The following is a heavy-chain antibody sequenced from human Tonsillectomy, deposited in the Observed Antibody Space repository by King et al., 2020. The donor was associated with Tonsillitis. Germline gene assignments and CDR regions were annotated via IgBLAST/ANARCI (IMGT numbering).Heavy chain of an antibody. CDR1: GFTFSDCY. V-gene: IGHV3-11*01. D-gene: IGHD2-2*01. Sequence: VQLVESGGGLVKPGGSLRLSCAASGFTFSDCYMSWIRQAPGKGLEWVSYISSSGSTIYYADSVKGRFTISRDNAKNSLYLQMSSLRAEDTAVYYCARDCRYQLLVRGDYYYYGMDVWGQGTTVTVSS. CDR2: ISSSGSTI. CDR3: ARDCRYQLLVRGDYYYYGMDV. J-gene: IGHJ6*02.